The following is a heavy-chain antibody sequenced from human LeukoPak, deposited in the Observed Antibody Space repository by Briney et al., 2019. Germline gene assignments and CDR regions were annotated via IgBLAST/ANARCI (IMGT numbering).Heavy chain of an antibody. CDR3: AKSRYYDILTGQTYYFDY. CDR1: GFTFSSYG. D-gene: IGHD3-9*01. Sequence: GGSLRLSCAASGFTFSSYGMSWVRQAPGKGLEWVSGVSWNSDDIVYGDSVKGRFTISRDNAKNSLYLQMNSLRAEDTALYYCAKSRYYDILTGQTYYFDYWGQGTLVTVSS. CDR2: VSWNSDDI. J-gene: IGHJ4*02. V-gene: IGHV3-9*01.